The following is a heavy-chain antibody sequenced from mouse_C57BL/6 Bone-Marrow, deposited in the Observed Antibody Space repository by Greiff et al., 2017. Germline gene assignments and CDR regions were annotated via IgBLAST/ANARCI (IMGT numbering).Heavy chain of an antibody. CDR1: GYTFTSYW. Sequence: VQLQQPGAELVKPGASVKLSCKASGYTFTSYWMQWVKQRPGQGLEWIGEIDPSDSYTNYNQKFKGKATFTVDTSSSTAYMQLSSLTSEDSAVYYCASCTTGEEYFDVWGTGTTVTVSS. J-gene: IGHJ1*03. CDR3: ASCTTGEEYFDV. CDR2: IDPSDSYT. V-gene: IGHV1-50*01. D-gene: IGHD1-1*01.